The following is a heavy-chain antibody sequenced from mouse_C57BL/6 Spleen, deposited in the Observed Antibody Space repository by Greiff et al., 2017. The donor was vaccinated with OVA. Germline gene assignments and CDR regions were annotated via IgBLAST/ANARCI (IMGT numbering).Heavy chain of an antibody. CDR2: IYPGDGDT. Sequence: QVQLQQSGPELVKPGASVKISCKASGYAFSSSWMNWVKQRPGKGLEWIGRIYPGDGDTNYNGKFKGKATLTADKSSSTAYMQLSSLTSEDSAVYFCERGGTGGTWFAYWGQGTLVTVSA. D-gene: IGHD3-3*01. J-gene: IGHJ3*01. CDR3: ERGGTGGTWFAY. V-gene: IGHV1-82*01. CDR1: GYAFSSSW.